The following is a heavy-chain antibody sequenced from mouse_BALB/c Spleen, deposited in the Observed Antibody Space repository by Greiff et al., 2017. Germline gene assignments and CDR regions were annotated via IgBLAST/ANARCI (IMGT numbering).Heavy chain of an antibody. CDR3: ARSRGTTVASFDY. D-gene: IGHD1-1*01. CDR2: IYPGDGDT. V-gene: IGHV1-80*01. Sequence: QVQLQQSGAELVRPGSSVKISCKASGYAFSSYWMNWVKQRPGQGLEWIGQIYPGDGDTNYNGKFKGKATLTADKSSSTAYMQLSSLTSEDSAVYFCARSRGTTVASFDYWGQGTTLTVSS. J-gene: IGHJ2*01. CDR1: GYAFSSYW.